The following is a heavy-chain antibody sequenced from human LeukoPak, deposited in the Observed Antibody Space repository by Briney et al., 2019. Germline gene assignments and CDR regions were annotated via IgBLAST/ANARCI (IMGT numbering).Heavy chain of an antibody. Sequence: PGGSLRLSCAASGFPFSSYEMNWVRQAPGKGLEWVSYISSSGMTKYYAVSVKGRFTMSRDNAKNSLYLQLNSLRAEDTAVYYCARDGRSRRLSHVNFAYWGQGILVTVSS. D-gene: IGHD3-16*02. V-gene: IGHV3-48*03. CDR1: GFPFSSYE. CDR3: ARDGRSRRLSHVNFAY. CDR2: ISSSGMTK. J-gene: IGHJ4*02.